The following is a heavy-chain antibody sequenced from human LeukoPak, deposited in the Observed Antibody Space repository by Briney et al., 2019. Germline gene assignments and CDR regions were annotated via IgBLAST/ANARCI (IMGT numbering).Heavy chain of an antibody. Sequence: PGGSLRLSCAASGLTFSSYGMHWVRQAPGKGLEWVAFIRYDGSNKYYADSVKGRFTISRDNSKNTLYLQMNSLRAEDTAVYYCAKDLYCSGGSCYSGFGYWGQGTLVTVSS. CDR3: AKDLYCSGGSCYSGFGY. D-gene: IGHD2-15*01. J-gene: IGHJ4*02. CDR2: IRYDGSNK. CDR1: GLTFSSYG. V-gene: IGHV3-30*02.